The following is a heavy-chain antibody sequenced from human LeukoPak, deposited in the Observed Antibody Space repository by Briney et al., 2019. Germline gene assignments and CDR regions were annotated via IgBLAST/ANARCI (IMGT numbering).Heavy chain of an antibody. J-gene: IGHJ2*01. CDR2: ISAYNGNT. CDR3: AGDRGYNSRDWYFDL. CDR1: GYTFTSYG. Sequence: ASVKVSCKASGYTFTSYGISWVRQAPGQGLEWMGWISAYNGNTNYAQKLQGRVTMTTDTSTSTAYMELRSLRSDDTAVYYCAGDRGYNSRDWYFDLWGRGTLVTVSS. V-gene: IGHV1-18*01. D-gene: IGHD5-24*01.